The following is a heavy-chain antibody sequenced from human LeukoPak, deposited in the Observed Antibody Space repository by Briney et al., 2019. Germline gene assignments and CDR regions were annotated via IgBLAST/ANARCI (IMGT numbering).Heavy chain of an antibody. D-gene: IGHD4-17*01. CDR3: ASTVNYGDFPFDY. J-gene: IGHJ4*02. CDR2: INHSGST. Sequence: SETLSLTCAVYGGSFSGYYWSWIRQPPGKGLEWIGEINHSGSTNYNPSLKSRVTISVDTSKNQFSLKLSSVTAADTAVYYCASTVNYGDFPFDYWGQGTLVTVSS. CDR1: GGSFSGYY. V-gene: IGHV4-34*01.